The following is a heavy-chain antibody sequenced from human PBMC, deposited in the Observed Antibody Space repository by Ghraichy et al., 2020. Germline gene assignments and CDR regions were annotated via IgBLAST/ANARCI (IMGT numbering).Heavy chain of an antibody. Sequence: GGSLRLSCAASGFTFSRYGMHWVRRAPGKGLEWVAVISYDGSNKYYEDSVKGRFTTSRDNSKKTVYLQMNSLKAEDTAVYYCAKNYDTAGYYTRGNYYGMDVWGQGTTVTVS. V-gene: IGHV3-30*18. CDR3: AKNYDTAGYYTRGNYYGMDV. J-gene: IGHJ6*02. CDR1: GFTFSRYG. D-gene: IGHD3-22*01. CDR2: ISYDGSNK.